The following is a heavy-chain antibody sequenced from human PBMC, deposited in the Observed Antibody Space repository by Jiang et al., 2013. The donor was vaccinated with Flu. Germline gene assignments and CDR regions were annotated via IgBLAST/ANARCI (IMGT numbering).Heavy chain of an antibody. Sequence: GAEVKKPGASVKVPAGLLDTPSLTTLYIGCARPPGQRLEWVGWLNVGYDNKKYSQKFQGGVSITRDTSASTAYMELSSLRSEDTAVYYCASDSGYYDSSGFYGRFDFWGQGTLVTVSS. V-gene: IGHV1-3*01. CDR3: ASDSGYYDSSGFYGRFDF. J-gene: IGHJ4*02. D-gene: IGHD3-22*01. CDR2: LNVGYDNK. CDR1: DTPSLTTL.